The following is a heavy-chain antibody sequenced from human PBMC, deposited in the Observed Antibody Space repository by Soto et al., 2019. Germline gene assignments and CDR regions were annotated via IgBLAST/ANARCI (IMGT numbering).Heavy chain of an antibody. Sequence: SAKASCKASGGTFSSYAISWVRQAPGQGLEWMGGIIPIFGTANYAQKFQGRVTITADKSTSTAYMELSSLRSEDTAVYYCARGITMVRGPYYGMDVGGQGTTVTV. V-gene: IGHV1-69*06. D-gene: IGHD3-10*01. J-gene: IGHJ6*02. CDR1: GGTFSSYA. CDR2: IIPIFGTA. CDR3: ARGITMVRGPYYGMDV.